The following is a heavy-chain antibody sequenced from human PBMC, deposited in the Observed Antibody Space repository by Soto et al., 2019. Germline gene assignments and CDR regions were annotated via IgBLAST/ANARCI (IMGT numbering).Heavy chain of an antibody. D-gene: IGHD6-13*01. V-gene: IGHV1-18*01. CDR2: ISAYNGNT. CDR3: ARAPNKYDSSWCLDY. Sequence: GASVKVSCKASGYTFTTYAISWVRQAPVQGLEWMGWISAYNGNTNYAQKFQGRVTMTTDTSTSTAYMELRSLRSDDTAVYYCARAPNKYDSSWCLDYWGQGTLVTVSS. CDR1: GYTFTTYA. J-gene: IGHJ4*02.